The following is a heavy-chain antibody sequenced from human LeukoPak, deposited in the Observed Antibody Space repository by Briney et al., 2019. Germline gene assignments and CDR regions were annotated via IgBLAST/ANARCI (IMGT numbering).Heavy chain of an antibody. Sequence: SETLSLTCTVSGGSISNYYWSWIRQPPGKGLEWIGYIYYSGSTDYNPSLKSRVTITVDTSENQFFLKLNSVTAADTAVYYCARDRELGYWGQGTLVTVSS. V-gene: IGHV4-59*01. D-gene: IGHD1-26*01. CDR3: ARDRELGY. CDR1: GGSISNYY. CDR2: IYYSGST. J-gene: IGHJ4*02.